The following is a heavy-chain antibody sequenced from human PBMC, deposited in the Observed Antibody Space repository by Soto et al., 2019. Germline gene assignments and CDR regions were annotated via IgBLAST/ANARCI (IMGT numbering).Heavy chain of an antibody. CDR3: ARDLGSWYGWFDP. CDR1: GFIFSSYA. Sequence: VQLLESGGDLVQPGGSLRLSCAASGFIFSSYAMSWVRQAPGKGLEWVSVISASGGTTLYADTVKGRFTVSRDNPKNTLYLQMNSLRADDTAVYHCARDLGSWYGWFDPWGQGTLVTVSS. J-gene: IGHJ5*02. D-gene: IGHD6-13*01. CDR2: ISASGGTT. V-gene: IGHV3-23*01.